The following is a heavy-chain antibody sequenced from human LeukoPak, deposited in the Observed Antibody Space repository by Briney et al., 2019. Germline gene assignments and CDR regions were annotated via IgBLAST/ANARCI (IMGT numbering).Heavy chain of an antibody. CDR3: AKDRVPDAGWSLDY. J-gene: IGHJ4*02. Sequence: GGSLRLSCAASGFTFSSYSMIWVRQAPGKGLEWVSSIYGSGQTTFYTDSVKGRFTISRDNSGDTLYLQMNSLRVEDTAIYYCAKDRVPDAGWSLDYWGQGVLVTVSS. D-gene: IGHD6-19*01. CDR1: GFTFSSYS. CDR2: IYGSGQTT. V-gene: IGHV3-23*01.